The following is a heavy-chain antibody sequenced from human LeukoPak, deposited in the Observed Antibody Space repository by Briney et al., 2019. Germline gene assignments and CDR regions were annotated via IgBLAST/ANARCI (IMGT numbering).Heavy chain of an antibody. CDR2: IKSKTDGGTT. D-gene: IGHD1-26*01. J-gene: IGHJ4*02. CDR1: GFTFSYHW. CDR3: TTGDSGSYFDY. V-gene: IGHV3-15*01. Sequence: PGGSLRLSCAASGFTFSYHWMTWVRQAPGKGLEWVGRIKSKTDGGTTDYAAPVKGRFAISRDDSKNTLYLQMNSLKTEDTAVYYCTTGDSGSYFDYWGQGTLVTVSS.